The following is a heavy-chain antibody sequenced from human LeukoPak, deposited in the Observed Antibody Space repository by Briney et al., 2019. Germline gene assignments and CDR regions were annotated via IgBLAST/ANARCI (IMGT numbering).Heavy chain of an antibody. CDR1: GYTFTNYG. CDR2: ISAYNGNT. D-gene: IGHD3-22*01. J-gene: IGHJ1*01. Sequence: AASVKVSCTASGYTFTNYGISWVRQAPGQGLEWMGWISAYNGNTNYAQKLQGRVTMTTDTSTSTAYMELRSLRSDDTAVYYCARDYYDSSGYAEYFQHWGQGTLVTVSS. V-gene: IGHV1-18*01. CDR3: ARDYYDSSGYAEYFQH.